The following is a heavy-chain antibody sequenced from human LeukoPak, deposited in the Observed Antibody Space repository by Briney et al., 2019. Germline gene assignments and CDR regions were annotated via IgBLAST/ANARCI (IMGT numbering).Heavy chain of an antibody. CDR1: GVTFSNYA. CDR3: GRDPSARVTIDF. V-gene: IGHV3-30*04. J-gene: IGHJ4*02. Sequence: GGSLRLSCAASGVTFSNYAMHWVRQAPGKGLEWEAIVSHDGRHQYYAESVKGRFTISRDSAKNTVSLQMNSLRAGDSALYYCGRDPSARVTIDFWGQGTLVTVSS. CDR2: VSHDGRHQ. D-gene: IGHD5-24*01.